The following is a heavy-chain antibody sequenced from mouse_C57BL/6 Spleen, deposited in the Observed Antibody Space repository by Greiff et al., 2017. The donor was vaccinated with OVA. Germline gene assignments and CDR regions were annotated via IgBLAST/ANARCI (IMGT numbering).Heavy chain of an antibody. D-gene: IGHD2-5*01. CDR2: IYPSDSET. V-gene: IGHV1-61*01. CDR3: ASDSNYDYAMDY. J-gene: IGHJ4*01. CDR1: GYTFTSYW. Sequence: VQLQQPGAELVRPGSSVKLSCKASGYTFTSYWMDWVKQRPGQGLEWIGNIYPSDSETHYNQKFKDKATLTVDKSSSTAYMQLSSLTSEDSAVYYCASDSNYDYAMDYWGQGTSVTVSS.